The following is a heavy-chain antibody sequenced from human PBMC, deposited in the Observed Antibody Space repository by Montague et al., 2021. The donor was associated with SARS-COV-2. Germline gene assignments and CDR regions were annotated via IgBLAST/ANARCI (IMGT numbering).Heavy chain of an antibody. Sequence: TNYNPSLKSRVTISVDTSKNQFSLKLSSVTAADTADYYCARAVKTTVVTHFDYWGQGTLGTVSS. CDR3: ARAVKTTVVTHFDY. D-gene: IGHD4-23*01. CDR2: T. V-gene: IGHV4-34*01. J-gene: IGHJ4*02.